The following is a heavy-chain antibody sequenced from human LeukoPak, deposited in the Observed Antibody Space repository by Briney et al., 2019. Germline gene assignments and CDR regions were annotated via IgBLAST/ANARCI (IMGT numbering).Heavy chain of an antibody. CDR3: VRHRDCGYELRFLEWLPTYDC. Sequence: KPSETLSLTCTVSGGSISSGSYYWGWIRQPPGKGLEWIVSVYYTGGSYNNPSLKSRVTISVDTSKNQFALRLTSVTAADTAVYFCVRHRDCGYELRFLEWLPTYDCWGQGALVTVSS. CDR1: GGSISSGSYY. CDR2: VYYTGGS. J-gene: IGHJ4*02. V-gene: IGHV4-39*01. D-gene: IGHD3-3*01.